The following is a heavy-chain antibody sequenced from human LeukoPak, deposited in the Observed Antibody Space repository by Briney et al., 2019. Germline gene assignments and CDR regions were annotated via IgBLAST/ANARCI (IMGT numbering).Heavy chain of an antibody. CDR3: ARGGGRHVEY. D-gene: IGHD2/OR15-2a*01. Sequence: GGSLGLSCAASGFTFSSYWMSWVRQAPGKGLEWVANIKEEGSEKNYVDSVKGRFTISRDNDKNSLYLQMNSLRAEDTAVYYCARGGGRHVEYWGQGNLVTVSS. V-gene: IGHV3-7*05. J-gene: IGHJ4*02. CDR2: IKEEGSEK. CDR1: GFTFSSYW.